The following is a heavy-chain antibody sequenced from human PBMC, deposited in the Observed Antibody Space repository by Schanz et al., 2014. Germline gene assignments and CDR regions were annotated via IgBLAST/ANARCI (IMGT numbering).Heavy chain of an antibody. J-gene: IGHJ3*01. D-gene: IGHD3-16*01. CDR1: GFNFNTYA. CDR2: ISGSSSTK. CDR3: ARDYEGYFSSPRHDAFDV. V-gene: IGHV3-48*01. Sequence: EVQLLESGGGLAQPGGSLRLACAASGFNFNTYAMSWVRQAPGKGLEWVSYISGSSSTKYYADSVKGRFTISRDNGKKSLYRQKNRLRPEHTSVYFCARDYEGYFSSPRHDAFDVWGQGTVVTVSS.